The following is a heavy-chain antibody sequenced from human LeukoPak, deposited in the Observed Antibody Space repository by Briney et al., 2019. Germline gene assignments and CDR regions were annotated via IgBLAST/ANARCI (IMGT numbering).Heavy chain of an antibody. D-gene: IGHD3-22*01. CDR3: ARDPSGYYDSGVYP. CDR2: ISPYNGDT. V-gene: IGHV1-18*01. J-gene: IGHJ5*02. Sequence: ASVKVSCKASGDTFINYGISWVRQAPGQGLEWMGWISPYNGDTKYAEKFKGRVTMTRDTSTNTAYMELRRLRADDTAVYYCARDPSGYYDSGVYPWGQGTLVTVSP. CDR1: GDTFINYG.